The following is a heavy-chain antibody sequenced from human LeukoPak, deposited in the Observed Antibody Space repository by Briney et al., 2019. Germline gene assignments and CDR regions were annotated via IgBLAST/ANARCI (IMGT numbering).Heavy chain of an antibody. D-gene: IGHD3-22*01. Sequence: ASVKVSCKASGYTFTSYGISWVRQAPGQGLEWMGWISAYNGNTNYAQKLQGRVTMTTDTSTSTDYMELRRLRSDDTAVYYCARGAGPYYYDSSGYSNFDYWGQRTLVTVSS. CDR2: ISAYNGNT. CDR3: ARGAGPYYYDSSGYSNFDY. CDR1: GYTFTSYG. J-gene: IGHJ4*02. V-gene: IGHV1-18*01.